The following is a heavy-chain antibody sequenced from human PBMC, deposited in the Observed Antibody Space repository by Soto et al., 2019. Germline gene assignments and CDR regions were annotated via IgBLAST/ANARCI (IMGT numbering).Heavy chain of an antibody. V-gene: IGHV4-34*01. Sequence: SETLSLTCAVYGGSFSGYYWSWIRQPPGKGLEWIGEINHSGSTNYNPSLKSRVTISVDTSKNQFSLKLSSVTAADTAVYYCAREKVRRQFDYWGQGTLVPVSS. J-gene: IGHJ4*02. CDR3: AREKVRRQFDY. CDR2: INHSGST. CDR1: GGSFSGYY. D-gene: IGHD4-4*01.